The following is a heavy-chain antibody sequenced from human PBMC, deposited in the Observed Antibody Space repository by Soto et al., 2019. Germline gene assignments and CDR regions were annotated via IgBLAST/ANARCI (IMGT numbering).Heavy chain of an antibody. D-gene: IGHD2-2*01. CDR2: IIPIFGTA. CDR1: GASFSRYA. J-gene: IGHJ6*02. Sequence: SVKVSCAASGASFSRYAFRWVCRARGQGLEWMGGIIPIFGTANYAQKFQGRVTITADESTSTAYMELSSLRSEDTAGYVCARASFIAVVLAVIDSLYGMCVWG. CDR3: ARASFIAVVLAVIDSLYGMCV. V-gene: IGHV1-69*13.